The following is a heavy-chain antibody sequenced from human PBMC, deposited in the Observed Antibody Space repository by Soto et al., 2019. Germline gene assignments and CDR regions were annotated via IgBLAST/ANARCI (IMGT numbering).Heavy chain of an antibody. CDR2: FWSTGAT. V-gene: IGHV4-39*01. D-gene: IGHD2-2*01. J-gene: IGHJ4*02. Sequence: SETLSLTCTVSGDSIRSGTYSWDWIRQSPGKGLEWIGCFWSTGATYYNPSLKGRLTISLDTSKNQFSLNLNSVTAADTALFYCARLIHCKTTSCYFDYWGQGTLVTVSS. CDR1: GDSIRSGTYS. CDR3: ARLIHCKTTSCYFDY.